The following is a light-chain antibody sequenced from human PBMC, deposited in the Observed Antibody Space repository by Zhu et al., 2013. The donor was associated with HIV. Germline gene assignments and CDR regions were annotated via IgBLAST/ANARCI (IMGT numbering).Light chain of an antibody. CDR2: VNSDGSH. V-gene: IGLV4-69*01. Sequence: QLVLTQSPSASASLGASVKLTCTLSSGHSSYAIAWHQQQPEKGPRYLMKVNSDGSHSKGDGIPDRFSGSSSGAERYLTISSLQSEDEADYYCQTWGTGIHVVFGGGTKLTVL. CDR1: SGHSSYA. J-gene: IGLJ2*01. CDR3: QTWGTGIHVV.